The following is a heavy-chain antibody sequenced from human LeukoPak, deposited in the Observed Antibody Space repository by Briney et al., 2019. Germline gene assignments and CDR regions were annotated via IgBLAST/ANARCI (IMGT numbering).Heavy chain of an antibody. CDR1: GGSISDYF. CDR2: IFYTGAT. J-gene: IGHJ4*02. D-gene: IGHD3-22*01. Sequence: SETLPLTCTVSGGSISDYFWHWLRPPPGKELEGIGHIFYTGATNYNTSFKSRVTMSLDTSKNQFSMKLNSVTAADTAVYYCARLSNDGSGYRPDYWGQGTLVTVSS. CDR3: ARLSNDGSGYRPDY. V-gene: IGHV4-59*08.